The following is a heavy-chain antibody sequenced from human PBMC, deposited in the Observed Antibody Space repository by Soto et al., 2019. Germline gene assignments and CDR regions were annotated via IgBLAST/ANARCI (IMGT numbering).Heavy chain of an antibody. J-gene: IGHJ6*03. Sequence: ASEKVSCKASGYTFTRYGISWVRQAPGQGLEWMGWISAYNGNTNYAQKLQGRVAMTTDTSPSTADMELRGLRSEDTAEYCCVRGPTFGGVIVDYYYYMDVWGEGTTVTVSS. V-gene: IGHV1-18*01. CDR3: VRGPTFGGVIVDYYYYMDV. CDR1: GYTFTRYG. D-gene: IGHD3-16*02. CDR2: ISAYNGNT.